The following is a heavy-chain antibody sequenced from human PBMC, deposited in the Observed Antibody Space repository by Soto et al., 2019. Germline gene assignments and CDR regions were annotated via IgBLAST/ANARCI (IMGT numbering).Heavy chain of an antibody. CDR1: GGSLSDYF. J-gene: IGHJ5*02. D-gene: IGHD3-3*01. CDR3: ARDRRLTIFGRRGNYWFDP. Sequence: SETLSLTCVVSGGSLSDYFWSWIRQPPGMALEWIGEINHLGSTNYNPSLKSRVTISVDTSKNQFSLKLSSVTAADTAVYYCARDRRLTIFGRRGNYWFDPWGQGTLVTVSS. V-gene: IGHV4-34*09. CDR2: INHLGST.